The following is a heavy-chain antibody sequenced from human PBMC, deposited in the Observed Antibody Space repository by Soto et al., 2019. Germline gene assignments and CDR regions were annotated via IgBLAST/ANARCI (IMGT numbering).Heavy chain of an antibody. CDR1: GYSFTSHY. D-gene: IGHD2-15*01. V-gene: IGHV1-46*01. Sequence: GASVKVSCKAIGYSFTSHYMHWVRQAPGQGLERMGIINPSGGSTSYAQKFQGRVTMTRDTSTTTVYMELSSLRSEDTAVYYCARAFGCSGGSCYDYYYYGMDVWGQGTTVTVSS. J-gene: IGHJ6*02. CDR2: INPSGGST. CDR3: ARAFGCSGGSCYDYYYYGMDV.